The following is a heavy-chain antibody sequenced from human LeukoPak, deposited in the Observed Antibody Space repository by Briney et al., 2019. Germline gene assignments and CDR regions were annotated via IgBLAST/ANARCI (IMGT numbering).Heavy chain of an antibody. J-gene: IGHJ3*02. V-gene: IGHV4-59*01. CDR1: GDSISRFY. Sequence: SETLSLTCNVSGDSISRFYWNRIRQPPGKGLEWIGYISYSGSSDYNPSLKSRLTNYNPSLKSRFTMSADTSKNQLSLRLNSVTAADTAVYYCAKWEQSTNAFDIWGQGTMVTVSS. D-gene: IGHD1/OR15-1a*01. CDR2: ISYSGSSDYNPSLKSRLT. CDR3: AKWEQSTNAFDI.